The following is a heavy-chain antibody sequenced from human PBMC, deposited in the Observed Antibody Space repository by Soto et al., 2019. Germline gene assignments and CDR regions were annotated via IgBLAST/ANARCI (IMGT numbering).Heavy chain of an antibody. Sequence: ASVKVSCKASGYTFTSHAMHWVRQAPGQRLEWMGWINAGNGNTKYSQKFQGRVTITRDTSASTAYMELSSLRSEDTAVYYCARGRNVDSSGRRWFDPWGQGSLVTVSS. CDR2: INAGNGNT. CDR1: GYTFTSHA. V-gene: IGHV1-3*01. J-gene: IGHJ5*02. D-gene: IGHD6-19*01. CDR3: ARGRNVDSSGRRWFDP.